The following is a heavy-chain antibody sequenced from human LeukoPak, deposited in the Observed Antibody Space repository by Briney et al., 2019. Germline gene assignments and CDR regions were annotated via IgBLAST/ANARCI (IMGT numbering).Heavy chain of an antibody. Sequence: GGSLRLSCAASGFTFSSYAMSWVRQAPGKGLEWVSGISGSGGSTYYADSVKGRFTISRDNSKNTLYLQMNSLRAEDTAVYYCAKDLRSTPRSGLDYWGQGTLVTVSS. CDR2: ISGSGGST. D-gene: IGHD3-3*01. V-gene: IGHV3-23*01. CDR3: AKDLRSTPRSGLDY. J-gene: IGHJ4*02. CDR1: GFTFSSYA.